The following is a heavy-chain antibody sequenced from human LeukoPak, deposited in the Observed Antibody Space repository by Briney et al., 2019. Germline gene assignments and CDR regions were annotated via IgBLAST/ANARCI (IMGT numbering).Heavy chain of an antibody. J-gene: IGHJ4*02. D-gene: IGHD3-22*01. CDR1: GFTFSSYG. CDR3: AKPPYDSSGYYQSTFDY. V-gene: IGHV3-30*02. CDR2: IWYDGSNK. Sequence: PGGSLRLSCAASGFTFSSYGMHWVRQAPGKGLEWVAVIWYDGSNKYYADSVKGRFTISRDNSKNTLYLQMNSLRAEDTAVYYCAKPPYDSSGYYQSTFDYWGQGTLVTVSS.